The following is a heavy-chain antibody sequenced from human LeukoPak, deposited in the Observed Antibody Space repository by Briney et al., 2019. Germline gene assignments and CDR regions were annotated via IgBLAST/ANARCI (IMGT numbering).Heavy chain of an antibody. CDR2: ISAYNGNT. CDR1: GYTFTSYG. V-gene: IGHV1-18*01. D-gene: IGHD1-1*01. CDR3: AREGRTTGTPGRGYDY. Sequence: GASVKVSCKASGYTFTSYGISWVRQAPGQGLEWMGWISAYNGNTNYAQKLQGRVTMTTDTSTSTVYMELSSLRSEDTAVYYCAREGRTTGTPGRGYDYWGQGTLVTVSS. J-gene: IGHJ4*02.